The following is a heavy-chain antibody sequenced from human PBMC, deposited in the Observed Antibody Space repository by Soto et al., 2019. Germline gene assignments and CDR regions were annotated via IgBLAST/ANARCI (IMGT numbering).Heavy chain of an antibody. CDR2: ISAHNGNT. CDR3: ARACSSNSCYDVFDY. Sequence: ASVKVSCKASGYTFTSYGISWVRQAPGQGLDWMGWISAHNGNTKYAQDLQGRVTMTTDTSTSTAYMELRSLRSDDTAVYYCARACSSNSCYDVFDYWGQGTLVTVS. D-gene: IGHD2-2*01. CDR1: GYTFTSYG. J-gene: IGHJ4*02. V-gene: IGHV1-18*04.